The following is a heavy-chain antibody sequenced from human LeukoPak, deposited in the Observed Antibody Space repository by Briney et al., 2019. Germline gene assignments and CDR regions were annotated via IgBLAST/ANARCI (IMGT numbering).Heavy chain of an antibody. Sequence: GRSLRLPCAASGFTFSSYGMHWVRQAPGKGLEWVAVIWYDGSNKYYADSVKGRFTISRDNSKNTLYLQMNSLRAEDTAVYYCAKDTGWFDPWGQGTLVTVSS. D-gene: IGHD2-8*02. J-gene: IGHJ5*02. CDR1: GFTFSSYG. CDR3: AKDTGWFDP. V-gene: IGHV3-33*06. CDR2: IWYDGSNK.